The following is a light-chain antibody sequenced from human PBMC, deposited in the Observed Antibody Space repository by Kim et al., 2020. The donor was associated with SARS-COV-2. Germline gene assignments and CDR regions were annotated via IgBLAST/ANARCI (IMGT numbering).Light chain of an antibody. CDR3: QKSSNWQYT. CDR1: QSVSSY. J-gene: IGKJ2*01. Sequence: LSTGERATLSCRASQSVSSYLAWYQQKVGQAPRLLIYDAFNRATGIPARFSGSGSGTDFTLNISSLEPEDFAVYYCQKSSNWQYTFGQGTKLEI. CDR2: DAF. V-gene: IGKV3-11*01.